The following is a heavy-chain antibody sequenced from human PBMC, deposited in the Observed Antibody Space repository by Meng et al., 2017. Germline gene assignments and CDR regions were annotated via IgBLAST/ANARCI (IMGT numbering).Heavy chain of an antibody. CDR3: ARARLLWFGGAVWFDP. Sequence: QVQLQEPGPGLGKPSGTLSLPCAVSGGSISSSNWWSWVRQPPGKGLEWIGEIYHSGSTDYNPSLKSRVTISVDKSKNQFSLKLSSVTAADTAVYYCARARLLWFGGAVWFDPWGQGTLVTVSS. D-gene: IGHD3-10*01. J-gene: IGHJ5*02. CDR1: GGSISSSNW. CDR2: IYHSGST. V-gene: IGHV4-4*02.